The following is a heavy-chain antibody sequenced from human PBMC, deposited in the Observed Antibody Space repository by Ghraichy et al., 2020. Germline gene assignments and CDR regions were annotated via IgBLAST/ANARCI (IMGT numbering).Heavy chain of an antibody. CDR2: IFYAGGT. V-gene: IGHV4-28*01. Sequence: SETLSLTCAVSGYSISSSHWWGWVRQPPGKGLEWIGYIFYAGGTYYNPSLKSRVTMSLDTSTNQFSLRLTSVAAVDTAVYYCARTMSYSSYAMDVWGQGTTVTVSS. J-gene: IGHJ6*02. CDR3: ARTMSYSSYAMDV. CDR1: GYSISSSHW.